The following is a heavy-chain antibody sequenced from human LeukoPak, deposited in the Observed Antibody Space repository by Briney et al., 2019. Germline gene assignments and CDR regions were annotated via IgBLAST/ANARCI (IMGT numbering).Heavy chain of an antibody. V-gene: IGHV3-21*01. CDR2: ISSSSSYI. J-gene: IGHJ4*02. CDR1: GFTFSSYS. D-gene: IGHD3-10*01. CDR3: AREKRYYGSGSSDVDY. Sequence: PGGSLRLSCAASGFTFSSYSMNWVRQAPGKGLEWVSSISSSSSYIYYADSVKGRFTISGDNAKNSLYLQMNSLRAEDTAVYYCAREKRYYGSGSSDVDYWGQGTLVTVSS.